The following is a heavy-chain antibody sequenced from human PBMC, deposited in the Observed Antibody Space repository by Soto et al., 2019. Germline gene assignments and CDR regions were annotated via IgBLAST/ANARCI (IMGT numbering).Heavy chain of an antibody. Sequence: QVQLVQSGAEVKKPGASVKVSCKASGYTFTNYGFSWVRQAPGQGLEWMGWISAYSGDTKYAQKLQGRVTMTTDTSTSTADMELRGLISDDTAVYYCARAGGDNPRALDYWGQGTLVTVSP. CDR2: ISAYSGDT. CDR3: ARAGGDNPRALDY. J-gene: IGHJ4*02. V-gene: IGHV1-18*04. CDR1: GYTFTNYG. D-gene: IGHD4-17*01.